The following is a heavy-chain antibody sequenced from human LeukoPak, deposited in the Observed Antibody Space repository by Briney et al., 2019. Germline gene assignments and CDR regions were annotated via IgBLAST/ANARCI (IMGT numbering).Heavy chain of an antibody. V-gene: IGHV4-34*01. CDR2: INHSGST. CDR3: ARKLVLRYFDWLSTSYYMDV. Sequence: SETLSLTCAVYGGSFSGYYWSWIRQPPGKGLEWIGEINHSGSTNYNPSLKSRVTISVDTSKNQFSLKLSSVTAADTAVYYCARKLVLRYFDWLSTSYYMDVWGKGTTVTVS. D-gene: IGHD3-9*01. CDR1: GGSFSGYY. J-gene: IGHJ6*03.